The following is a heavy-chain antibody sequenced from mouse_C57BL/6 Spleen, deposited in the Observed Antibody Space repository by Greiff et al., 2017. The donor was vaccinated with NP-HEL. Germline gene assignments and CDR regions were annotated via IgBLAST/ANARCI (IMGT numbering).Heavy chain of an antibody. D-gene: IGHD2-5*01. CDR1: GYTFTSYD. Sequence: VQLQQSGPELVKPGASVKLSCKASGYTFTSYDINWVKQRPGQGLEWIGWIYPRDGSTKYNEKFKGKATLTVDTSSSTAYMKLHSLTSEDSAVYFCARGVYYSNFAYWGQGTLVTVSA. J-gene: IGHJ3*01. V-gene: IGHV1-85*01. CDR3: ARGVYYSNFAY. CDR2: IYPRDGST.